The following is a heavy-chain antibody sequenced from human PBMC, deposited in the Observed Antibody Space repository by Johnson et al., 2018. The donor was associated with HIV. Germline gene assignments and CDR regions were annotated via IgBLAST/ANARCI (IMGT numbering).Heavy chain of an antibody. CDR3: ATITMIGGI. Sequence: GLEWVSAISGSGGSTYYADSVKGRFTISRDNAKNSLYLQMNSLRAEDTAVYYCATITMIGGIWGQGTMVTVSS. CDR2: ISGSGGST. J-gene: IGHJ3*02. D-gene: IGHD3-22*01. V-gene: IGHV3-11*04.